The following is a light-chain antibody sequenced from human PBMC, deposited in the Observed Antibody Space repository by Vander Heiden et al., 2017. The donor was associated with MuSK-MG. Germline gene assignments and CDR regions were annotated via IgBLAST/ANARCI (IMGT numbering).Light chain of an antibody. CDR2: DVS. Sequence: QCALTQPAPVSRCPGQSITISCTGTSSDVGGYNYVSWYQQHPGKAPKLMIYDVSNRPSGVSNRFSGSKSGNTASLTISGLQAEDEADYYCSSYTSNDVVFGGGTKLTVL. J-gene: IGLJ2*01. CDR3: SSYTSNDVV. V-gene: IGLV2-14*03. CDR1: SSDVGGYNY.